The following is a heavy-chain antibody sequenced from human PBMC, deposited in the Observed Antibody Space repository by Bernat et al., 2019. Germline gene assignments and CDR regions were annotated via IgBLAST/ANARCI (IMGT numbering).Heavy chain of an antibody. Sequence: EVQLLESGGSLVQPGGSLRLSCAASGLTFSNYALNWVRQAPGKGLEWVSAISGSGDRIYYADSVKGRFTISRDNSKSTLYLQMNSLTVEDTAVYYCAKHVGNPSGAFDVWGQGTMVTVSS. CDR2: ISGSGDRI. CDR3: AKHVGNPSGAFDV. J-gene: IGHJ3*01. V-gene: IGHV3-23*01. CDR1: GLTFSNYA. D-gene: IGHD7-27*01.